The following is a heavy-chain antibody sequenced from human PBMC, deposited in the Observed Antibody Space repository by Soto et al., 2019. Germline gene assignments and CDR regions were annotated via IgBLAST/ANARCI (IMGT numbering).Heavy chain of an antibody. V-gene: IGHV3-33*01. D-gene: IGHD1-7*01. Sequence: QVQLVESGGGVVQPGRSLRLSCAASGFTFSSYGMHWVRQAPGKGLEWVAVIWYDGSNKYYADSVKGRFTSSRDNSKIQLQLQMNSLIAEDTAVYYCASDAVFNHSPRTYGMDVWGQGTPVTVSS. CDR2: IWYDGSNK. CDR1: GFTFSSYG. J-gene: IGHJ6*01. CDR3: ASDAVFNHSPRTYGMDV.